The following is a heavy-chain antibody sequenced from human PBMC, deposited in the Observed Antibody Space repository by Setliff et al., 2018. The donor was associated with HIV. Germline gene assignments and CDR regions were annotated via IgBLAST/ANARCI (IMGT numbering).Heavy chain of an antibody. V-gene: IGHV4-38-2*01. CDR1: GYSISRAYH. D-gene: IGHD3-3*01. CDR3: ARPLTTSYNFWGDAFAI. Sequence: SETLSLTCAVSGYSISRAYHWGWIRQPPGKGLEWIGSIFHTGTTSYNASLKSRLTLSLDTSKNQFSLKLTSVTAADTAVYFCARPLTTSYNFWGDAFAIWGPGKMVTVSS. J-gene: IGHJ3*02. CDR2: IFHTGTT.